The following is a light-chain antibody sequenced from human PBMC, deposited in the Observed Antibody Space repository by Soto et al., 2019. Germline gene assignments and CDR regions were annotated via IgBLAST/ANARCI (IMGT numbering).Light chain of an antibody. CDR3: QQYKYYST. CDR2: TAS. J-gene: IGKJ2*01. Sequence: DIQMTQSPSTLSASVGDRVTITCRASQSISGFLAWYQQKPGRAPKLLIYTASTLASGVPSRFSRSGSETEFTLTISSLQPDDFATYYCQQYKYYSTFGQGTKLEIK. CDR1: QSISGF. V-gene: IGKV1-5*03.